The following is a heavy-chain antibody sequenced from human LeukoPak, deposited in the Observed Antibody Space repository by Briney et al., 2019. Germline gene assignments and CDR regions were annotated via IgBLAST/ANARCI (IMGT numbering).Heavy chain of an antibody. V-gene: IGHV4-61*01. CDR3: VRDSSGWYGWFDP. D-gene: IGHD6-19*01. Sequence: SETLSLTCTVSGYSISSGYYWSWIRQPPGKGLEWIGYIYYSGSTNYNPSLKSRVTISVDTSKNQFSLKLSSVTAADTAVYYCVRDSSGWYGWFDPWGQGTLVTVSS. J-gene: IGHJ5*02. CDR1: GYSISSGYY. CDR2: IYYSGST.